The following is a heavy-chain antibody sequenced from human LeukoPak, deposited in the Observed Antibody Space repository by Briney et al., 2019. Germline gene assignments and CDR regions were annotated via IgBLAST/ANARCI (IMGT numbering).Heavy chain of an antibody. Sequence: GGPLRLSCAASGFTFSSYSMNWVRQAPGKGLEWVSSISSSSSYIYYADSVKGRFTISRDNAKNSLYLQMNSLRAEDTAVYYCARDLLLYDSSGYVDYWGQGTLVTVSS. V-gene: IGHV3-21*01. D-gene: IGHD3-22*01. CDR3: ARDLLLYDSSGYVDY. J-gene: IGHJ4*02. CDR2: ISSSSSYI. CDR1: GFTFSSYS.